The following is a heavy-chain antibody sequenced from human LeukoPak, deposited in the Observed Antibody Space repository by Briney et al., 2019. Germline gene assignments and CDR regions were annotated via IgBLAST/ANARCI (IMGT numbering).Heavy chain of an antibody. CDR3: ARAGGYGLIDY. CDR2: IYHSGTTYSGST. J-gene: IGHJ4*02. D-gene: IGHD5-18*01. Sequence: SETLSLTCTVSGGSISSSTYYWGWIRQPPGKGLEWIGSIYHSGTTYSGSTYYNPSLKSRVTISLDTSKNQFSLKVGSMTAADTAVYYCARAGGYGLIDYWGQGTMVTVSS. CDR1: GGSISSSTYY. V-gene: IGHV4-39*07.